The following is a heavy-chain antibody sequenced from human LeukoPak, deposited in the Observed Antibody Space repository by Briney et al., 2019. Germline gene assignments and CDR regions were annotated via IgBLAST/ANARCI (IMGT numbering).Heavy chain of an antibody. J-gene: IGHJ4*02. V-gene: IGHV3-66*01. CDR2: IYSGSST. CDR1: GFTVSSNY. Sequence: GGSLRLSCAASGFTVSSNYMSWVRQAPGKGLEWVSVIYSGSSTYYADSVKGRFTISRDNSKNTLYLQMNSLRAEDTAVYYCAKDAGYSGSYWRPFDYWGQRTLVTDSP. CDR3: AKDAGYSGSYWRPFDY. D-gene: IGHD1-26*01.